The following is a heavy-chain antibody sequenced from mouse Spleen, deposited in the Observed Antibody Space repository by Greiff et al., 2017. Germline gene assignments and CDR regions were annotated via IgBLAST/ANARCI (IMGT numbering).Heavy chain of an antibody. CDR2: IWGDGST. J-gene: IGHJ4*01. D-gene: IGHD2-2*01. CDR3: ARDRIYYGYDEGYYYAMDY. CDR1: GFSLTGYG. Sequence: QVQLKESGPGLVAPSQSLSITCTVSGFSLTGYGVNWVRQPPGKGLEWLGMIWGDGSTDYNSALKSRLSISKDNSKSQVFLKMNSLQTDDTARYYCARDRIYYGYDEGYYYAMDYWGQGTSVTVSS. V-gene: IGHV2-6-7*01.